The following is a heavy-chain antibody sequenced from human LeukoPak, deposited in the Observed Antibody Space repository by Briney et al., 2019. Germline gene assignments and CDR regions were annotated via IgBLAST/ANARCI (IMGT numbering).Heavy chain of an antibody. J-gene: IGHJ3*02. CDR3: ATYFAGAETFDI. V-gene: IGHV5-51*01. CDR1: GNSITTYW. CDR2: VFPGDSDT. D-gene: IGHD3-16*01. Sequence: GESLKTSCKASGNSITTYWIGWVRQKPGKGLEWMGLVFPGDSDTKYSPSFQGQVTISADKSTSTAYLQWSSLKASDTAMYYCATYFAGAETFDIWGRGTMVTVSS.